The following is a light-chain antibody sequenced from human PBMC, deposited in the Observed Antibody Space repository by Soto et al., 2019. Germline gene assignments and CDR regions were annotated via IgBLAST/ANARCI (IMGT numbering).Light chain of an antibody. J-gene: IGKJ1*01. CDR2: GAF. CDR1: QSVSSN. CDR3: QQYGRSGT. V-gene: IGKV3-20*01. Sequence: IVMTQSPATLSVSPGERATLSCRASQSVSSNLAWYQQKPGQAPRLLIYGAFNRATGIPDRFSGSGSGTDFTLSISRLEPGDFGVYYCQQYGRSGTFGQGTKVDIK.